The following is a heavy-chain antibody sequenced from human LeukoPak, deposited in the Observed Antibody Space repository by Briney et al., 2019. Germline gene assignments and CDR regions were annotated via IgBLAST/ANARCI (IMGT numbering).Heavy chain of an antibody. CDR3: ARMTPDSPSFDY. CDR2: IDWDDAK. CDR1: GFSLSTPEMC. Sequence: SGPALVKPTQTLTLTCTFCGFSLSTPEMCVTWIRQPPGKALEWLARIDWDDAKFYSPSLRPRLTISKDTPKNQVVLRMTNMDPVDTGTYYCARMTPDSPSFDYWGQGALITVSS. D-gene: IGHD2-15*01. J-gene: IGHJ4*02. V-gene: IGHV2-70*17.